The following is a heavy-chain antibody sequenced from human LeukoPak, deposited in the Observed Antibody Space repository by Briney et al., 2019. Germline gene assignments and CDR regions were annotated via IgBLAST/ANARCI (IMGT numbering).Heavy chain of an antibody. D-gene: IGHD1-26*01. V-gene: IGHV1-18*01. CDR1: GYTFTTYS. CDR3: ARLWADTAY. J-gene: IGHJ4*02. Sequence: ASVKVSCKASGYTFTTYSITWVRQAPGQGLEWMGWISGANGDTTYAEKFQGRITMTTDSSTSTAYMDLRSLTPDDTGLYYCARLWADTAYWGQGTLVTVSS. CDR2: ISGANGDT.